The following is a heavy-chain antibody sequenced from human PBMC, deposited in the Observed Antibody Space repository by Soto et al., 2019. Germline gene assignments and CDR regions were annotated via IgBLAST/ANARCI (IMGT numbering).Heavy chain of an antibody. Sequence: SETLSLTCAVSGGSISGSPYHWGWIRQPPGKGLEWIGSIDDSGKVYYNPSLTGRATLFVDTSRNRFSLNLDSVTAADTAVYYCAIPPPIEVAGPDYWGQGTLVTVSS. D-gene: IGHD6-19*01. CDR1: GGSISGSPYH. CDR3: AIPPPIEVAGPDY. J-gene: IGHJ4*02. V-gene: IGHV4-39*02. CDR2: IDDSGKV.